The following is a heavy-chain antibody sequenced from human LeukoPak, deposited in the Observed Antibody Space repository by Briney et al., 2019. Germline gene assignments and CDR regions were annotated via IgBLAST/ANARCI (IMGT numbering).Heavy chain of an antibody. CDR2: LYSGSSI. V-gene: IGHV3-53*01. CDR3: ARVGDHFHWYLDL. CDR1: GFTVSTNY. D-gene: IGHD3-3*02. J-gene: IGHJ2*01. Sequence: GGSLRLSCAASGFTVSTNYMNWGRQAPGKGMEWVSILYSGSSIYYADSVEGRFTLSRDSSKNTLFLQMNDLRAEDTAVYYCARVGDHFHWYLDLWGRGTLVTVSS.